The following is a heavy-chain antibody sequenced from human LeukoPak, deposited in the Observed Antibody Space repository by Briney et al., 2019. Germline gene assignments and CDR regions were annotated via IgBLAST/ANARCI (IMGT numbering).Heavy chain of an antibody. CDR2: ISSSSSTI. J-gene: IGHJ4*02. D-gene: IGHD3-22*01. CDR3: AKGDYDRSGTFDY. CDR1: GFTFSSYS. Sequence: GGSLRLSCAASGFTFSSYSMNWVRQAPGKGLEWVSYISSSSSTIYYADSVKGRFTISRDNAKNSLYLQMNSLRAEDTAVYYCAKGDYDRSGTFDYWGQGTLVTVSS. V-gene: IGHV3-48*01.